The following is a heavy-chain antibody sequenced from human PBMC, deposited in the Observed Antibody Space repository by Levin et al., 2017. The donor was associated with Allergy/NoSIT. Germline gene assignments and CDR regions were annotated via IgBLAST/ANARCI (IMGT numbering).Heavy chain of an antibody. CDR2: IGAIDGST. Sequence: PGGSLRLSCIASGLTFSSYAMTWVRQAPGKGLEWVSTIGAIDGSTYYADSLKGRFIISRDNSKNTLYLQMNSLRAEDTAVYYCAELGYGDHGLYWGQGALVTVSS. D-gene: IGHD4-17*01. CDR3: AELGYGDHGLY. J-gene: IGHJ4*02. CDR1: GLTFSSYA. V-gene: IGHV3-23*01.